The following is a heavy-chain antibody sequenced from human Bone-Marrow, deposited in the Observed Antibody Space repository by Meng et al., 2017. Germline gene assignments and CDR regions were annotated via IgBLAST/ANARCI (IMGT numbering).Heavy chain of an antibody. CDR1: GYTFTSYD. Sequence: SVKVSCKASGYTFTSYDINWVRQATGQGLEWMGWMNPNSGNTGYAQKFQGRVTMTRNTSISTAYMELSSLRSEDTAVYYCARGDYYGSGSYYLNDYWGQGTLVTVSS. D-gene: IGHD3-10*01. CDR2: MNPNSGNT. CDR3: ARGDYYGSGSYYLNDY. V-gene: IGHV1-8*01. J-gene: IGHJ4*02.